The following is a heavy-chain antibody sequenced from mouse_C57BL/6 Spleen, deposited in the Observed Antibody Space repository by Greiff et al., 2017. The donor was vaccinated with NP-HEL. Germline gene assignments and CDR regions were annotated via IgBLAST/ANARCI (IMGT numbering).Heavy chain of an antibody. V-gene: IGHV3-6*01. CDR1: GYSITSGYY. J-gene: IGHJ1*03. CDR3: AREVLGYLWYFDV. CDR2: ISYDGSN. D-gene: IGHD2-2*01. Sequence: EVQRVESGPGLVKPSQSLSLTCSVTGYSITSGYYWNWIRQFPGNKLEWMGYISYDGSNNYNPSLKNRISITRDTSKNQFFLKLNSVTTEDTATYYCAREVLGYLWYFDVWGTGTTVTVSS.